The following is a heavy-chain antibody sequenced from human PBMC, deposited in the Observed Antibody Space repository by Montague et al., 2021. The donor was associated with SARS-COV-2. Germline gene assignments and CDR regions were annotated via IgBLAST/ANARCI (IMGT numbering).Heavy chain of an antibody. CDR3: ARHYSATLPVVY. CDR2: ISDSGGT. V-gene: IGHV4-59*08. D-gene: IGHD2-15*01. Sequence: SETLSLTCTVSGGSISSFYWSWFRQPPGKGLEWIGYISDSGGTNYNPSLTSRVTMSVDTSKNQFSLKVNSVTAADTAVYYCARHYSATLPVVYWGQGTLVTVSS. CDR1: GGSISSFY. J-gene: IGHJ4*02.